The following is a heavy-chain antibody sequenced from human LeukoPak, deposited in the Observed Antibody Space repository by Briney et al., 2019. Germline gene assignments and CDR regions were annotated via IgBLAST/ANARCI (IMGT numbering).Heavy chain of an antibody. CDR2: ISSSSSYI. CDR3: ARVNSGSYGNFDY. J-gene: IGHJ4*02. Sequence: GGSLRLSCAASGFTFSSYSMNWVRQAPGKGLEWVSSISSSSSYIYYADSVKGRFTISRDNAKNSLYLQMNSLRAEDTAVYYCARVNSGSYGNFDYWGQGTLVTASS. V-gene: IGHV3-21*01. CDR1: GFTFSSYS. D-gene: IGHD1-26*01.